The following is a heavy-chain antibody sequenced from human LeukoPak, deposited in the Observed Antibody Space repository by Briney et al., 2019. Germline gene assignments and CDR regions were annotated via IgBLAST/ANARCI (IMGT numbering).Heavy chain of an antibody. CDR2: IYTSGST. J-gene: IGHJ6*02. CDR3: ARGKTRDYYYGMDV. CDR1: GGSISSGSYY. Sequence: SQTLSLTCTVSGGSISSGSYYWSWIRQPAGKGLEWIGRIYTSGSTNYNPSLKSRVIISVDTSKNQFSLKLSSVTAADTAVYYCARGKTRDYYYGMDVWGQGTTVTVSS. V-gene: IGHV4-61*02.